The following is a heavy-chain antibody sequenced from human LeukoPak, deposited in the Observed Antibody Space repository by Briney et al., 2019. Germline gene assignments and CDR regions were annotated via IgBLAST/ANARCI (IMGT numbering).Heavy chain of an antibody. CDR2: IKYDGSAK. D-gene: IGHD2-21*02. Sequence: GGSLRLSCAASGFTFSDYWMTWVRQAPGKGLEWVANIKYDGSAKFYVDSVKGRFTISRDNAKTSLYLQMTTLRAEDTAVYYCARYCGGDCYSPHDAFDIWGQGTMPTVSS. CDR3: ARYCGGDCYSPHDAFDI. V-gene: IGHV3-7*04. J-gene: IGHJ3*02. CDR1: GFTFSDYW.